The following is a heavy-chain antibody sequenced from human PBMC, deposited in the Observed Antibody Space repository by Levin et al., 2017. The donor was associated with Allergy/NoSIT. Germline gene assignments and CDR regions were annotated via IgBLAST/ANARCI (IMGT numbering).Heavy chain of an antibody. D-gene: IGHD6-13*01. Sequence: SETLSLTCTVSGGSISSGDYYWSWIRQPPGKGLEWIGHIYYSGSTYYNPSLKSRVTISVDTSKNQFSLKLSSVTAADTAVYYCAREFIAAAGTGWFDYWGQGTLVTVSS. CDR1: GGSISSGDYY. J-gene: IGHJ4*02. CDR3: AREFIAAAGTGWFDY. V-gene: IGHV4-30-4*01. CDR2: IYYSGST.